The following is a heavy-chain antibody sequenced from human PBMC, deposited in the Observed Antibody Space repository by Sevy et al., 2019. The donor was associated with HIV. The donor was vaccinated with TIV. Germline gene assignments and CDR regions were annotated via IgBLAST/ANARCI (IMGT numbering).Heavy chain of an antibody. D-gene: IGHD4-17*01. Sequence: SETLSLTCTVSGGCISSYSWSWIRQPPGKGLEWIGYIYHSGSTNYNPTLKSRVTISVDTSKNQFALKLSSVTAADTAVYYCARAGGTVSGYYYYGMDVWGQGTTVTVSS. CDR1: GGCISSYS. CDR3: ARAGGTVSGYYYYGMDV. J-gene: IGHJ6*02. V-gene: IGHV4-59*01. CDR2: IYHSGST.